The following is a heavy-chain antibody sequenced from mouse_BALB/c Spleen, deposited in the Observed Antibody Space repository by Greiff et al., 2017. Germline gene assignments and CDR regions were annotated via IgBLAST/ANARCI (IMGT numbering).Heavy chain of an antibody. CDR2: ISYSGST. J-gene: IGHJ2*01. Sequence: EVKPLESGPSLVKPSQTLSLTCSVTGDPITSGLWNWIRKFPGNKLEYMGYISYSGSTYYNPSLKSRISITRDTSKNQYYLQLNSVTTEDTATYYCARSPAYSRFYFDYWGQGTTLTVSS. D-gene: IGHD2-10*01. CDR3: ARSPAYSRFYFDY. V-gene: IGHV3-8*02. CDR1: GDPITSGL.